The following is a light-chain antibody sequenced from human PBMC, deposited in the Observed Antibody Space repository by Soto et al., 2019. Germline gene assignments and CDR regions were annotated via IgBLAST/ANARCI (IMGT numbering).Light chain of an antibody. CDR1: SSDVGGYNF. Sequence: QSVLTQPASVFGSPGQSITFSCTGTSSDVGGYNFVSWYQQHPGKAPKLMIYEVSSRPSGVSNRFSGSKSGNTASLTISGLQPDDEADYYCSSYVGNNNLVFGGGTKVTVL. CDR3: SSYVGNNNLV. CDR2: EVS. J-gene: IGLJ3*02. V-gene: IGLV2-14*03.